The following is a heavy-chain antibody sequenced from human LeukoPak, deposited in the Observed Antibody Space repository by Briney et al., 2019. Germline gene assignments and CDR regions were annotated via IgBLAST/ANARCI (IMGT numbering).Heavy chain of an antibody. V-gene: IGHV3-48*01. D-gene: IGHD3-22*01. Sequence: GGSLRLSCAASGFTFSSYSMNWVRQAPGKGLEWVSYISSSSSTIYYADSVKGRFTISRDNAKNSLYLQMNSLRAEDTAVYYCARPYYYYSSGYYDIYFDYWGQGTLVTVSS. J-gene: IGHJ4*02. CDR2: ISSSSSTI. CDR3: ARPYYYYSSGYYDIYFDY. CDR1: GFTFSSYS.